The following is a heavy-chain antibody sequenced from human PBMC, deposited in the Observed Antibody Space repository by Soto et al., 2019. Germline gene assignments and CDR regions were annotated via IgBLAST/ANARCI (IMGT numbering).Heavy chain of an antibody. CDR1: GGTFSCYT. D-gene: IGHD3-22*01. J-gene: IGHJ4*02. V-gene: IGHV1-69*04. Sequence: GASVKVSCKASGGTFSCYTISWVRQAPGQGLEWMGRIIPILGIANYAQKLQGRVTMTTDTSTSTAYMELRSLRSDDTAVYYCARDPGVVVITTPFDYWGQGTLVTVSS. CDR3: ARDPGVVVITTPFDY. CDR2: IIPILGIA.